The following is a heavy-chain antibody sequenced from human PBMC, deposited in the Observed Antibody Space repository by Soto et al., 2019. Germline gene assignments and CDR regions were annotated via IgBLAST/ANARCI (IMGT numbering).Heavy chain of an antibody. D-gene: IGHD6-13*01. CDR3: ARDPGSRFWGIAAAGTGGYFDY. V-gene: IGHV3-33*01. CDR1: GFTFSSYG. Sequence: QVQLVESGGGVVQPGRSLRLSCAASGFTFSSYGMPWVRQAPGKGLEWVAVIWYDGSNKYYADSVKGRFTISRDNSKNTLYLQRNSLRAEDTAVYYCARDPGSRFWGIAAAGTGGYFDYWGQGTLVTVSS. J-gene: IGHJ4*02. CDR2: IWYDGSNK.